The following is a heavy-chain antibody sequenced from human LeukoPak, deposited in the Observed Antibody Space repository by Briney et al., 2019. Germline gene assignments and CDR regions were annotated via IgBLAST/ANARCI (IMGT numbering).Heavy chain of an antibody. D-gene: IGHD1-1*01. J-gene: IGHJ3*02. CDR2: IKQGGTEN. V-gene: IGHV3-7*03. CDR3: ARACNDDDLWAFDI. Sequence: GGSLRLSCAASGFMFSSYWMTWVRQAPGKGLEWVANIKQGGTENSYVDSVKGRFTISRDNAKNSLYLKINSLRAEDTAVYYCARACNDDDLWAFDIWPQGTMDTVSS. CDR1: GFMFSSYW.